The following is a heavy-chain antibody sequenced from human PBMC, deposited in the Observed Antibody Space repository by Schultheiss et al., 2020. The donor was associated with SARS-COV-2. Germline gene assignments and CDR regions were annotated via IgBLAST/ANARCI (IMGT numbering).Heavy chain of an antibody. V-gene: IGHV3-23*01. Sequence: GGSLRLSCAASGFTFSSYSMHWVRQAPGKGLEWVSAISGSGGSTYYADSVKGRFTISRHNSKNTLYLQMNSLRAEDTAVYYCAKANSGSYPSRNDCWGQGTLVTVSS. CDR2: ISGSGGST. J-gene: IGHJ4*02. CDR1: GFTFSSYS. D-gene: IGHD1-26*01. CDR3: AKANSGSYPSRNDC.